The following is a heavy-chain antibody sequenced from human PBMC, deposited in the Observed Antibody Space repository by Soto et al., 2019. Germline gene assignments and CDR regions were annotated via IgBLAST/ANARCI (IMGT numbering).Heavy chain of an antibody. CDR3: ARGDCVGGTCYSLAGSFYYYMDV. V-gene: IGHV3-74*01. CDR1: GFTFGNYW. CDR2: INSDGSVS. Sequence: VLLVESGGGLVQPGGSLRLSCAASGFTFGNYWMYWVRQAPGKGLVWVSRINSDGSVSSYADSVKGRLTISRDNVKNTLYLQMDSLRVEDTAVYYCARGDCVGGTCYSLAGSFYYYMDVWGKGTTVTVFS. D-gene: IGHD2-15*01. J-gene: IGHJ6*03.